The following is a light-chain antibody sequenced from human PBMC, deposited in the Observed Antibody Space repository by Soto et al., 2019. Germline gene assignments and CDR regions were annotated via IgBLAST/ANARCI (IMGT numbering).Light chain of an antibody. J-gene: IGKJ4*01. CDR1: QSVSSY. CDR3: QQRSNWPQLT. CDR2: DAS. V-gene: IGKV3-11*01. Sequence: EIVLTQSPSTLSLSPGERATLSCRASQSVSSYLAWYQQKPGQAPRLLIYDASNRATGIPARFSGSGSGTAFTLTISSREPEDFAVYYCQQRSNWPQLTFGEGTKVEIK.